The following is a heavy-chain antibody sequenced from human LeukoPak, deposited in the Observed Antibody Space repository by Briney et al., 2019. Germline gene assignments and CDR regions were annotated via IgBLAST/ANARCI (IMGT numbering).Heavy chain of an antibody. CDR3: ARDNSVRDEAWWFNP. V-gene: IGHV1-46*01. J-gene: IGHJ5*02. CDR2: ISPSGGST. Sequence: GASLKASCKAFGYTFTSNYMHWVRQTPGQRPEWMGVISPSGGSTTYAQKLQGRVTLTRDMSTSTDCLELSRLRSEDTAVYYCARDNSVRDEAWWFNPWGQGTLVTVSS. D-gene: IGHD5-24*01. CDR1: GYTFTSNY.